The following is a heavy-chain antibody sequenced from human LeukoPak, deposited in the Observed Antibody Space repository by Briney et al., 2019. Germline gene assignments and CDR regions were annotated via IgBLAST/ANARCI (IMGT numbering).Heavy chain of an antibody. J-gene: IGHJ5*02. V-gene: IGHV3-23*01. D-gene: IGHD3-10*01. Sequence: GGSLRLSCAASGFTFSNYAMSWVRQAPGKGLEWVSAISGSGVSTYSADSVKGRFTISRDNSKNTLYLQMNSLRAEDTAVYYCARDWYYGSGSHPDPWGQGTLVTVSS. CDR2: ISGSGVST. CDR1: GFTFSNYA. CDR3: ARDWYYGSGSHPDP.